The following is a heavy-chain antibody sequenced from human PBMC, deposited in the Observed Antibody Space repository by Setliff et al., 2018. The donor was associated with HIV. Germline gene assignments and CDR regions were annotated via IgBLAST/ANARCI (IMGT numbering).Heavy chain of an antibody. J-gene: IGHJ3*01. CDR3: ARPFGWGAFNV. CDR2: IYYSGDT. D-gene: IGHD6-19*01. V-gene: IGHV4-61*01. CDR1: GDSVNDRSYF. Sequence: SETLSLTCTVSGDSVNDRSYFWGWIRQPPGKGLEWIGYIYYSGDTNYNPSLKSRVTMSVDTSKNQFSLKLSSVTAADTAVYYCARPFGWGAFNVWGQGTVVTVSS.